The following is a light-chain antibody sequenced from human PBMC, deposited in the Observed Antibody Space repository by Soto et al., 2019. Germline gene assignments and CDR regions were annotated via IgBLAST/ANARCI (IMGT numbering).Light chain of an antibody. Sequence: QSVLTQPPSASGTPGQRVTISCSGSSSIIGSNSVHWYQQLPGTAPKLLIYTDNQRPSGVPDRFSGSKSGTSASLAISGLQSEDEADYYCAAWDDSLNVVFGGGTKLTVL. J-gene: IGLJ2*01. CDR1: SSIIGSNS. CDR2: TDN. CDR3: AAWDDSLNVV. V-gene: IGLV1-44*01.